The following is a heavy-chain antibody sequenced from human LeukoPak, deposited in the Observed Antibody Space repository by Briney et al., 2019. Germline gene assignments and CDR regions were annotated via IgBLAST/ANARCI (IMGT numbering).Heavy chain of an antibody. D-gene: IGHD3-22*01. Sequence: SETLSLTCTVSGGSISSYYWSWIRQPPGKGLEWIGYIYYSGSTNYNPSLKSRVTISVDTSKNQFSLNLSSVTAADTAVYYCARGLYYYDSSGYTRRGAFDIWGQGTMVTVSS. CDR1: GGSISSYY. CDR2: IYYSGST. J-gene: IGHJ3*02. CDR3: ARGLYYYDSSGYTRRGAFDI. V-gene: IGHV4-59*12.